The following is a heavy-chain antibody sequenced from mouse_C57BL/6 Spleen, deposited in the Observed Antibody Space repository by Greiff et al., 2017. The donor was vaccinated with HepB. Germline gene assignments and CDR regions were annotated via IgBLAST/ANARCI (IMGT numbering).Heavy chain of an antibody. CDR2: INPYNGGT. CDR1: GYTFTDYY. Sequence: EVQLQQSGPVLVKPGASVKMSCKASGYTFTDYYMNWVKQSHGKSLEWIGVINPYNGGTSYNQKFKGKATLTVDKSSSTAYMELNSLTSEDSAVYYCARHYYGSSLYYFDYWGQGTTLTVSS. CDR3: ARHYYGSSLYYFDY. D-gene: IGHD1-1*01. J-gene: IGHJ2*01. V-gene: IGHV1-19*01.